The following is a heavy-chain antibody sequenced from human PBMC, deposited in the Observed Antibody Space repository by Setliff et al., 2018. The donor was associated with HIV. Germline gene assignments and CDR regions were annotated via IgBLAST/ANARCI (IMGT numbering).Heavy chain of an antibody. J-gene: IGHJ4*02. Sequence: SVKVSCKASGDIPRHYGFNWVRQAPGQGLEWVGSVIPVFGEPHYVQRFQGRVTITADRSSNTAYMEIMSLRSDDTATYYCGRGVLYGLSEYWGPGSLVTVSS. V-gene: IGHV1-69*13. CDR2: VIPVFGEP. CDR1: GDIPRHYG. CDR3: GRGVLYGLSEY. D-gene: IGHD3-10*01.